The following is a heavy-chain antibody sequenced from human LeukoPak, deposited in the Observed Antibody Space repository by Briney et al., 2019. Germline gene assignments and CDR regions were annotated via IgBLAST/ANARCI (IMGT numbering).Heavy chain of an antibody. CDR3: AREDRSGRRRLDY. CDR1: GGSISSYY. Sequence: SETMSLTCTVSGGSISSYYWSWIRQPPGKGLEWIGYTYNSGSTNYNRTLKSRFTISVDTSRHQFAVKLGSVTAADTAVYYCAREDRSGRRRLDYWGQGTLVTVSS. J-gene: IGHJ4*02. D-gene: IGHD3-22*01. V-gene: IGHV4-59*01. CDR2: TYNSGST.